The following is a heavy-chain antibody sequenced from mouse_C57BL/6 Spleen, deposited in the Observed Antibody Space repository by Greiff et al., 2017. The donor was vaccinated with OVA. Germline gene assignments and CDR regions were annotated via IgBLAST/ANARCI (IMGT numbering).Heavy chain of an antibody. V-gene: IGHV1-19*01. J-gene: IGHJ3*01. CDR2: INPYNGGT. CDR3: AREGSSSFAY. D-gene: IGHD1-1*01. CDR1: GYTFTDYY. Sequence: EVQLQQSGPVLVKPGASVKMSCKASGYTFTDYYMNWVKQSHGKSLEWIGVINPYNGGTSYNQKFKGKATLTVDKSSSTAYMELNSLTSEDSAVYYCAREGSSSFAYWGQGTLVTVSA.